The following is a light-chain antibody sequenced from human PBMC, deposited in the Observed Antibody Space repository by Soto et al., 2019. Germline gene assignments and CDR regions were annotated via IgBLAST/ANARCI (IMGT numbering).Light chain of an antibody. V-gene: IGKV1-5*03. CDR2: KAS. CDR1: QSITDW. Sequence: DIQMTQSPSTLSASVGDRVTITCRASQSITDWLAWYQQKPGKAPKFLIYKASNLEVGVPSRFSGSGSGTEITLTISSVQPDDFATYYCQYWDDYSWTFGQGTKVEIK. CDR3: QYWDDYSWT. J-gene: IGKJ1*01.